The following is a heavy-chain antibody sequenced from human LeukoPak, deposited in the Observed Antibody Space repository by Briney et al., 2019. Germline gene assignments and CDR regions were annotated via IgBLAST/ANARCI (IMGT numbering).Heavy chain of an antibody. V-gene: IGHV3-11*04. CDR3: TRHQTNNYGPGTPFDF. Sequence: KTGGSLRLSCAASGFTFSDYYMSWIRQAPGKGLEWVSYISSSGSTIYYADSVKGRFTISRDNAKNSLYLQMNSLRAEDTAVYFCTRHQTNNYGPGTPFDFWGQGTLVSVSS. CDR1: GFTFSDYY. D-gene: IGHD3-10*01. CDR2: ISSSGSTI. J-gene: IGHJ4*02.